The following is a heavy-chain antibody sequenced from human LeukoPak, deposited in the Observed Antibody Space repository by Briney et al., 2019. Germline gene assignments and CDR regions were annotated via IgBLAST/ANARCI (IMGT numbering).Heavy chain of an antibody. J-gene: IGHJ5*02. CDR3: AGYDFWSGYNWFDP. V-gene: IGHV1-69*01. CDR1: GGTFISYT. D-gene: IGHD3/OR15-3a*01. CDR2: IIPIFGTA. Sequence: SVKVSCKASGGTFISYTISWVRQAPGQGLEWMGGIIPIFGTANYAQKFQGRVTITADESTSTAYMELSSLRSEDTAVYYCAGYDFWSGYNWFDPWGQGTLVPVSS.